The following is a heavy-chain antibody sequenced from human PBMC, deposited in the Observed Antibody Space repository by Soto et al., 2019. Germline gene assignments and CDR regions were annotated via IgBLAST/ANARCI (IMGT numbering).Heavy chain of an antibody. J-gene: IGHJ4*02. Sequence: SVKVSCKASGGTFSSYAISWVRQAPGQGLEWMGGIIPIFGTANYAQKFQGRVTITADESTSTAYMELSSLRSEDTAVYYCARDSGYCTNGVCYPYYFDYWGQGTLVTVSS. CDR2: IIPIFGTA. V-gene: IGHV1-69*13. CDR3: ARDSGYCTNGVCYPYYFDY. CDR1: GGTFSSYA. D-gene: IGHD2-8*01.